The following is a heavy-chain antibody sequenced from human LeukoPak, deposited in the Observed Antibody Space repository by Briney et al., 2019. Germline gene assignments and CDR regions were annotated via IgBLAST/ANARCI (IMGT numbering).Heavy chain of an antibody. Sequence: SETLSLTCAVYGGSFSGYYWSWIRQPPGKGLEWIGEINHSGSTNYNPSLKSRVTISVDTSKNQFSLKLSSVTAADTAVYYCAKSPGVIVGAAPFDPWGQGTLVTVSS. CDR3: AKSPGVIVGAAPFDP. CDR1: GGSFSGYY. D-gene: IGHD1-26*01. J-gene: IGHJ5*02. V-gene: IGHV4-34*01. CDR2: INHSGST.